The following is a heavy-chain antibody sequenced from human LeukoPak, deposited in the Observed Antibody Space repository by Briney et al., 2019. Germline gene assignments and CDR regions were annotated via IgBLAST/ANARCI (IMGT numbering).Heavy chain of an antibody. CDR2: ISAYNGNT. V-gene: IGHV1-18*01. CDR1: GYTFTSYG. CDR3: ARAMGTSSSNWFDP. D-gene: IGHD2-2*01. Sequence: ASVKVSCTASGYTFTSYGISWVRQAPGQGREWMGWISAYNGNTNYAQKLQGRVTMTTDTSTSTAYMELRSLRSDDTAVYYCARAMGTSSSNWFDPWGQGTLVTVSS. J-gene: IGHJ5*02.